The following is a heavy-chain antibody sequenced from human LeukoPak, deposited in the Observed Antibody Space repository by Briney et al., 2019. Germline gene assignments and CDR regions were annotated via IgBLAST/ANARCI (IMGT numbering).Heavy chain of an antibody. CDR3: ARHGITMRLSEY. CDR2: ITRSGIYI. Sequence: GGSLRLSCAASGFTFSNYNMNWVRQAPGKGLEWVSSITRSGIYIYYVDSVKGRFTISRDNAKNSLYLQMNSLRAEDTAVYYCARHGITMRLSEYWGQRTLVSASS. V-gene: IGHV3-21*01. J-gene: IGHJ4*02. CDR1: GFTFSNYN. D-gene: IGHD3-10*01.